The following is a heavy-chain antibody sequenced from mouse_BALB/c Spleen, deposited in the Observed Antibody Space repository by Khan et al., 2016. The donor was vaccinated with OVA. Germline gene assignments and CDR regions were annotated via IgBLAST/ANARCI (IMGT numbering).Heavy chain of an antibody. J-gene: IGHJ3*01. V-gene: IGHV1S135*01. Sequence: VQLQQSGPELMKPGASVRISCKASGYSFTNYYIHWVIQSHGKSLEWIGYIDPFSGGTTYNQKFKGKATLTVDKSSSTAYIHLSNLTSEDSAVYYCTRHGFVAWFTYWGQGTLVTVSA. CDR1: GYSFTNYY. D-gene: IGHD2-2*01. CDR3: TRHGFVAWFTY. CDR2: IDPFSGGT.